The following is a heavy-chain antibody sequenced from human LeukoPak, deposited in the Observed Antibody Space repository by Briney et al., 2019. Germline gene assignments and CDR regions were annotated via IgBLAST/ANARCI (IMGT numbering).Heavy chain of an antibody. CDR2: ISPNGVIT. D-gene: IGHD3-10*01. V-gene: IGHV3-23*01. CDR1: GFTFSSHG. J-gene: IGHJ6*03. CDR3: AGGGFGEAYYYYYYMDV. Sequence: GGSLRLSCAASGFTFSSHGMNWVRQAPGKGLEWVSGISPNGVITYYADSVKGRFTISRDSSKNTLFLQMNSLRAEDTAVYYCAGGGFGEAYYYYYYMDVWGKGTTVTVFS.